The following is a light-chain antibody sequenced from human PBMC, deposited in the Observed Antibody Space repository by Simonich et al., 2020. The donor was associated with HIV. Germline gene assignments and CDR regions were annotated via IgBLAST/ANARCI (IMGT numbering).Light chain of an antibody. CDR1: QSISNY. Sequence: ELVLTQSPATLSLSPGERATLSCRASQSISNYVSWYQQKPDQAPRLLIYDASNRATGIPARFSGSGSGTDFTLTISSLEPEDFAVYYCQQRSNWPLTFGGGTKVEIK. CDR2: DAS. V-gene: IGKV3-11*01. CDR3: QQRSNWPLT. J-gene: IGKJ4*01.